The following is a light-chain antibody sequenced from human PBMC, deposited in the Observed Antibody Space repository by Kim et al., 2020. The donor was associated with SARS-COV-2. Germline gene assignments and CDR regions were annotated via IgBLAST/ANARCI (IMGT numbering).Light chain of an antibody. J-gene: IGKJ1*01. CDR3: QQYNIWPRT. CDR1: QSVSSN. CDR2: GAS. Sequence: VSPGERATLSCRASQSVSSNLVWYQQKPGQAPRLLIYGASTRATNTPARFSGSGSGTEFTLTISSLQSEDFAVYYCQQYNIWPRTFGQGTKVDIK. V-gene: IGKV3-15*01.